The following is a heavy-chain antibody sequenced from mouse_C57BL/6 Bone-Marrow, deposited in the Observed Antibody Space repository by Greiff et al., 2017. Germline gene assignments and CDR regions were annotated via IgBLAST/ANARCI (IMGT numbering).Heavy chain of an antibody. CDR1: GYSITSGYY. D-gene: IGHD2-3*01. J-gene: IGHJ4*01. V-gene: IGHV3-6*01. CDR3: AREGWLLRVDDAMDY. CDR2: ISYDGSN. Sequence: EVKLVESGPGLVKPSQSLSLTCSVTGYSITSGYYWNWIRQFPGNKLEWMGYISYDGSNNYNPSLKNRISITRDTSKNQFFLKLNSVTTEDTATYYCAREGWLLRVDDAMDYWGQGTSVTVSS.